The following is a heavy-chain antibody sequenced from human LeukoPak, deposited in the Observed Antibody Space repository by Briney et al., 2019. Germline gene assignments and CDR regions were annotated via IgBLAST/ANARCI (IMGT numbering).Heavy chain of an antibody. V-gene: IGHV4-4*02. CDR3: ARYPYYYDSSGYYPYDY. D-gene: IGHD3-22*01. CDR1: GGSISSSNW. J-gene: IGHJ4*02. Sequence: PSGTLSLTCAVSGGSISSSNWWSWVRQPPGKGLEWIGEIYHSGSTNYNPSLKSRVTISVDKSKNQFSLKLSSVTAADTAVYYCARYPYYYDSSGYYPYDYWGQGTLVTVSS. CDR2: IYHSGST.